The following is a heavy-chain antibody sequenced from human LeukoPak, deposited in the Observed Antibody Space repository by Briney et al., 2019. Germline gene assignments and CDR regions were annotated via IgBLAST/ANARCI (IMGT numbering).Heavy chain of an antibody. D-gene: IGHD3-3*01. CDR1: GFTFSSYG. V-gene: IGHV3-30*18. CDR2: ISYDGSNK. CDR3: AKGGDFWSGYSGNFDY. J-gene: IGHJ4*02. Sequence: PGGSLRLSCAASGFTFSSYGMHWVRQAPGKGLEGVAVISYDGSNKYYADSVKGRFTISRDNSKNTLYLQMNSLRAEDTAVYYCAKGGDFWSGYSGNFDYWGQGTLVTVSS.